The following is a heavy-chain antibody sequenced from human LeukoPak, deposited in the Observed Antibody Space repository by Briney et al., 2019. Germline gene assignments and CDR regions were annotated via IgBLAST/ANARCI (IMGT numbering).Heavy chain of an antibody. CDR1: GGSISSSSYY. J-gene: IGHJ4*02. D-gene: IGHD1-26*01. CDR3: ARPQKRQGGPFDY. Sequence: PSETLSLTCTVSGGSISSSSYYWGWIRQPPGKGLEWIGSIYYSGSTYYNPSLKSRVTISVDTSKNQFSLKLSSVTAADTAVYYCARPQKRQGGPFDYWGQGTLVTVSS. CDR2: IYYSGST. V-gene: IGHV4-39*01.